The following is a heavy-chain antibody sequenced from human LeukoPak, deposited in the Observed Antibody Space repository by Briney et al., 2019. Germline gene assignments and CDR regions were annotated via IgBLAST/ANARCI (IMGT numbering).Heavy chain of an antibody. V-gene: IGHV3-15*01. CDR2: IKRGGST. Sequence: GGSLRLSCTASGFKFSDAWMTWVRQAPGKGLEWLGRIKRGGSTDYAVRVNNRFTISRDDSKNTIYLQINGLKTEDTAVYYCKWERTVYYSLDVWGQGTTVTVSS. J-gene: IGHJ6*02. CDR3: KWERTVYYSLDV. CDR1: GFKFSDAW. D-gene: IGHD1-26*01.